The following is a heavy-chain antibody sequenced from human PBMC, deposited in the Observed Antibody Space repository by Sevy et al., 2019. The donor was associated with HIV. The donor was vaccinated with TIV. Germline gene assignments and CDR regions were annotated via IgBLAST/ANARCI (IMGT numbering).Heavy chain of an antibody. CDR2: SGSS. J-gene: IGHJ4*02. V-gene: IGHV4-59*01. CDR3: ARGGPNQHQLDYFDY. D-gene: IGHD2-2*01. Sequence: SDTLSLTCTVSGVSISPYYWAWIRQPPGKGLECIGFSGSSNYNPSLKRRVTTSVDTSKNQFSLKLSSVTAADTAIYYCARGGPNQHQLDYFDYWGQGTLVTVSS. CDR1: GVSISPYY.